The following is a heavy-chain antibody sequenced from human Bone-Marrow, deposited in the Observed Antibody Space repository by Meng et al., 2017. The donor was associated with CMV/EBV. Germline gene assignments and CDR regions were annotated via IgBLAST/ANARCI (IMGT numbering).Heavy chain of an antibody. Sequence: GESLKISCAASGFTFDDYTMHWVRQAPGKGLEWVAVIWYDGSNKYYADSVKGRFTISRDNSKNTLYLQMNSLRAEDTAVYYCARDGTTSRWDYYYGMDVWGQGTTVTVSS. V-gene: IGHV3-33*08. CDR2: IWYDGSNK. CDR1: GFTFDDYT. J-gene: IGHJ6*02. CDR3: ARDGTTSRWDYYYGMDV. D-gene: IGHD4-17*01.